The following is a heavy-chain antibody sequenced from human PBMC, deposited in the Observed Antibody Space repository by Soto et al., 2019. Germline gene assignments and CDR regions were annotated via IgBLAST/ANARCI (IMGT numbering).Heavy chain of an antibody. CDR3: ARSEIVLVPAARLGYDYGMDV. CDR2: IYYSGST. V-gene: IGHV4-59*01. CDR1: GGSISRYS. J-gene: IGHJ6*02. Sequence: QVQLQESVPGLVKPSETLSLTCTVSGGSISRYSWSWIRQPPGKGLEWIGYIYYSGSTNYNPSLKSRVNISVDTSKNQCALKLSAVTAAATAVYYCARSEIVLVPAARLGYDYGMDVWGQGTTVTFSS. D-gene: IGHD2-2*01.